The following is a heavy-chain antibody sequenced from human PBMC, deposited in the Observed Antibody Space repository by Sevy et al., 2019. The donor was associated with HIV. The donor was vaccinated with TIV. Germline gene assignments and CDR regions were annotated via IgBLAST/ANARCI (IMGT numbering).Heavy chain of an antibody. CDR1: GFTFSSYA. J-gene: IGHJ6*03. CDR2: IRGSGGST. V-gene: IGHV3-23*01. CDR3: AKPTGTTYYYYMDV. D-gene: IGHD1-1*01. Sequence: GGSLRLSCAASGFTFSSYAMSWVRQAPGKGLEWVSAIRGSGGSTYYADSVKGRFTISRDNSKNTLYLQMNSLRAEDTAVYYCAKPTGTTYYYYMDVWGKGTTVTVSS.